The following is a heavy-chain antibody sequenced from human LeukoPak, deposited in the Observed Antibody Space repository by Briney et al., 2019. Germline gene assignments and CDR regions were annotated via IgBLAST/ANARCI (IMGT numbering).Heavy chain of an antibody. CDR3: SRIYYTKGLCRRLFAY. CDR2: ISAENGNT. CDR1: GYTFTYYG. V-gene: IGHV1-18*01. J-gene: IGHJ4*02. D-gene: IGHD2-8*01. Sequence: GSVKVSCKASGYTFTYYGMNWVRQAPGKGLEGMGGISAENGNTDYAQKVKGRVTMTTDTSTNAPYMEVRSLRSDDTAVYYCSRIYYTKGLCRRLFAYWGQGTLVTVSS.